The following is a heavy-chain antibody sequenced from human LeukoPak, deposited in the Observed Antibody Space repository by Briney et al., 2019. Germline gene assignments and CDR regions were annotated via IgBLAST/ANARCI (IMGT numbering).Heavy chain of an antibody. J-gene: IGHJ4*02. CDR3: ASLYSSSPYYFDY. V-gene: IGHV4-4*02. D-gene: IGHD6-13*01. CDR2: IYHSGST. Sequence: PSGTLSLTCAVSGGSISSSNWWSWVRQPPGKGLEWIGEIYHSGSTNYNPSLKSRVTISVDKSKNQFSLKLSSVTAADTAVYYCASLYSSSPYYFDYWGQGTLVTVSS. CDR1: GGSISSSNW.